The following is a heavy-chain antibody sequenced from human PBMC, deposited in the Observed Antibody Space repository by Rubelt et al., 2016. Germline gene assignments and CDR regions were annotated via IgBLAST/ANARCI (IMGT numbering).Heavy chain of an antibody. D-gene: IGHD3-10*01. CDR3: ARHDSGSYYDY. CDR1: GGSFSGYY. CDR2: INYCGST. Sequence: QVQLQQWGAGLLKPSETLSLTCAVYGGSFSGYYWSWIRQPPGKGLEWIGEINYCGSTNYNPSLKSRVTISVATSKNHFSLKLSSVTAADTAVYYCARHDSGSYYDYWGQGTLVTVSS. J-gene: IGHJ4*02. V-gene: IGHV4-34*01.